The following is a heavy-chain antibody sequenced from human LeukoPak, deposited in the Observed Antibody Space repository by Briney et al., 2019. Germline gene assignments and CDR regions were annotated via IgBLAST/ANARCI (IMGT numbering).Heavy chain of an antibody. CDR2: IYTSGST. CDR1: GGSISSYY. Sequence: SETLSLTCTVSGGSISSYYWSWIRQPAGKGLEWIGRIYTSGSTNYNPSPKSRVTMSVDTSKNQFSLKLSSVTAADTAVYYCARERSVNYYYYMDVWGKGTTVTVSS. J-gene: IGHJ6*03. D-gene: IGHD4-17*01. V-gene: IGHV4-4*07. CDR3: ARERSVNYYYYMDV.